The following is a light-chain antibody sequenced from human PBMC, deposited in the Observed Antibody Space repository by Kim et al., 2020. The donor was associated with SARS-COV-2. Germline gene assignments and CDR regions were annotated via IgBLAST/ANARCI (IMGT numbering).Light chain of an antibody. CDR2: TAS. J-gene: IGKJ2*01. V-gene: IGKV1-12*01. Sequence: DIQMTQSPSSVSASVGDRVTITCRASQSLRSWLVWYQQKPGRAPKLLIHTASTLQSGVPSRFTGSGSGTDFTLTISSLQPEDVATYYCQQAHSFPYTFGQGTKREI. CDR1: QSLRSW. CDR3: QQAHSFPYT.